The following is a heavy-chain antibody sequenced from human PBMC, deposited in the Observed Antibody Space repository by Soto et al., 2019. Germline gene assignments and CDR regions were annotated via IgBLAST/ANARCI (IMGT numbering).Heavy chain of an antibody. J-gene: IGHJ2*01. V-gene: IGHV4-59*01. CDR3: ARDIAARPHWYFDL. CDR2: IYYSGST. D-gene: IGHD6-6*01. Sequence: SETLSLTCTVSGGSISSYYWSWIRQPPGKGLEWIGYIYYSGSTNYNPSLKSRVTISVDTSKNQFSLKPSSVTAADTAVYYCARDIAARPHWYFDLWGRGTLVTVSS. CDR1: GGSISSYY.